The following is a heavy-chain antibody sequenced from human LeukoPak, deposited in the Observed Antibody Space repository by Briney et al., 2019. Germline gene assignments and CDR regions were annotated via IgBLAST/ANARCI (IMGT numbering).Heavy chain of an antibody. D-gene: IGHD3-3*01. Sequence: GGSLRLSCAASGFTVRSNYMNWVRQAPGKGLEWVSVIYSGGNTYYADSVKGRFTISRGTSKNTLYLQMSSLRAEDTAVYYCARTPDFFFYGMDVWGQGTTVTVSS. J-gene: IGHJ6*02. V-gene: IGHV3-53*01. CDR1: GFTVRSNY. CDR2: IYSGGNT. CDR3: ARTPDFFFYGMDV.